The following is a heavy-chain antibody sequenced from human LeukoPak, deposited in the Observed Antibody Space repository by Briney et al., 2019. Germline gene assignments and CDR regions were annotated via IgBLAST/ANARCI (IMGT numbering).Heavy chain of an antibody. V-gene: IGHV5-51*01. CDR1: GYSFTSYW. CDR3: ALITTVRGIWFDP. CDR2: IYTGDSDT. Sequence: GESLKISCKGSGYSFTSYWIGWVRQMPGKGLEWIGIIYTGDSDTRYSLSFQGQGTISADKSISTAYLQWSSLKASDTAMYYCALITTVRGIWFDPWGQGTLVTVSS. D-gene: IGHD3-10*01. J-gene: IGHJ5*02.